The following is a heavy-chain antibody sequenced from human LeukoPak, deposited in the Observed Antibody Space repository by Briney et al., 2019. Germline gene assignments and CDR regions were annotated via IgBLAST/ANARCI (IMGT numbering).Heavy chain of an antibody. V-gene: IGHV1-18*01. CDR3: ARSQYYYDSRGYYYFDY. D-gene: IGHD3-22*01. CDR2: ISDYNGNT. J-gene: IGHJ4*02. CDR1: GYTFTSYG. Sequence: ASVKVSCKASGYTFTSYGISWVRQAPGQGLEWMGWISDYNGNTNYAQKLQGRVTMTTDTSTSTAYMEVRSLRSDDTAVYYCARSQYYYDSRGYYYFDYWGQGTLVTVPP.